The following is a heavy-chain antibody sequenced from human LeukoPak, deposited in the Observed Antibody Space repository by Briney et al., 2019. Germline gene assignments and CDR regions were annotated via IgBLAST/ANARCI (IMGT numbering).Heavy chain of an antibody. CDR3: ARDYYDSSGYYYYYYYGMDV. J-gene: IGHJ6*02. V-gene: IGHV3-66*01. CDR1: GFTVSSNY. Sequence: GGSLRLSCAASGFTVSSNYMSWVRQAPGKGLEWVSVIYSGGSTYYADSVKGRLTISRDNSKNTLYLQMNSLRAEDTAVYYCARDYYDSSGYYYYYYYGMDVWGQGTTVTVSS. CDR2: IYSGGST. D-gene: IGHD3-22*01.